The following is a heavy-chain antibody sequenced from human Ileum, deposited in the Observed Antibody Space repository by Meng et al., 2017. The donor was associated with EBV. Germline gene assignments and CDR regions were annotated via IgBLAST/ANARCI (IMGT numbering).Heavy chain of an antibody. CDR2: ISADSGNT. J-gene: IGHJ2*01. CDR1: GYTFTNYG. CDR3: ARGVTTVLYWFFDL. V-gene: IGHV1-18*01. Sequence: VQLVQFGAEVKKPGASVKASCKASGYTFTNYGISWVRQAPGQGLEWMGRISADSGNTNYPQKFQGRVTMTTDTSTRTAYMEVRRLRSDDTAVYYCARGVTTVLYWFFDLWGRGTLVTVSS. D-gene: IGHD4-11*01.